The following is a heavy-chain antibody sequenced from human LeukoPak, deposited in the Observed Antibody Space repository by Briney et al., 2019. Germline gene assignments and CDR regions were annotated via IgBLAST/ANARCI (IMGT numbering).Heavy chain of an antibody. CDR3: ARQRAYSGYDTYWYFDL. CDR1: GFTFSSNS. CDR2: ISNTNRNYI. V-gene: IGHV3-21*01. D-gene: IGHD5-12*01. Sequence: GGSLRLSCAASGFTFSSNSMNWVRQAPGKGLEWVSSISNTNRNYIYYADSVKGRFTISRDNTKNSLFLQMNSLRVEDTAVYYCARQRAYSGYDTYWYFDLWGRGTLVTVSS. J-gene: IGHJ2*01.